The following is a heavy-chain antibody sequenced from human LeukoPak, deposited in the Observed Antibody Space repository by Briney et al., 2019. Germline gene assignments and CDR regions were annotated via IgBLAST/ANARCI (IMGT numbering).Heavy chain of an antibody. Sequence: PSETLSLTCTVSGGSISSGGYYWSWIRQPPGKGLEWIGYIYHSGSTYYNPSLKSRVTISVDRSKNQFSLKLSSVTAADTAVYYCARDILRWELPEFDAFDIWGQGTMVTVSS. D-gene: IGHD1-26*01. CDR2: IYHSGST. J-gene: IGHJ3*02. V-gene: IGHV4-30-2*01. CDR3: ARDILRWELPEFDAFDI. CDR1: GGSISSGGYY.